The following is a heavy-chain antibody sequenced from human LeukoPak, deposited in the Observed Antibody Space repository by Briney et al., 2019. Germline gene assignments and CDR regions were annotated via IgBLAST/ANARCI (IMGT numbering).Heavy chain of an antibody. D-gene: IGHD3-3*01. CDR1: GFFFCDFG. CDR2: ISHDGNSD. Sequence: PGKSLRLSCAASGFFFCDFGMHWVRQAPGKGLEWVGVISHDGNSDTYADSVKGRFTMYRDNSKNTLYLQMNSLRPEDTAVYYCAKTGVGVVKWYYLDSWGQGTLVTVSS. CDR3: AKTGVGVVKWYYLDS. V-gene: IGHV3-30*18. J-gene: IGHJ4*02.